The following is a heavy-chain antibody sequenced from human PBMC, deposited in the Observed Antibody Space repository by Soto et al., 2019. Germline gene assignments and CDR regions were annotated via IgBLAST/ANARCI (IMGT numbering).Heavy chain of an antibody. J-gene: IGHJ5*02. CDR3: ARDGGGLSTGTNWFDP. CDR1: GGSVSSGSYY. D-gene: IGHD3-10*01. CDR2: IYYSGST. V-gene: IGHV4-61*01. Sequence: SETLSLTCTVSGGSVSSGSYYWSWIRQPPGKGLEWIGYIYYSGSTNYNPSLKSRVTISVDTSKNQFSLKLSSVTAADTAVYYCARDGGGLSTGTNWFDPWGQGTLVTVSS.